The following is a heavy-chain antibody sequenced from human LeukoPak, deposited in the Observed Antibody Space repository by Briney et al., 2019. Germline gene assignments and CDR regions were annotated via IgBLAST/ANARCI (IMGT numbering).Heavy chain of an antibody. CDR1: GYTFTGYY. D-gene: IGHD5-12*01. CDR2: SNPNSGGT. J-gene: IGHJ4*02. CDR3: ARYSGYDEPFEY. Sequence: VSVKVSCTASGYTFTGYYMHWVRQAPGQGLEWMGWSNPNSGGTSYAQKFQGRVTMTRDTSVTTAYMELSRLRSDDTAVYYCARYSGYDEPFEYWGQGTLVTVSS. V-gene: IGHV1-2*02.